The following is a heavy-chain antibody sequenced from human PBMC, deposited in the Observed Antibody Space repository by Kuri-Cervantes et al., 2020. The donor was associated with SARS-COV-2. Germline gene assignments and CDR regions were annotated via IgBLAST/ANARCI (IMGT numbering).Heavy chain of an antibody. CDR1: GFTFDDYA. J-gene: IGHJ4*02. Sequence: LSLTCAASGFTFDDYAMHWVRQAPGKGLEWVSGISWNSGSIGYADSVKGRFTISRDNAKNSLYLQMNSLRAEDTAVYYCARGGQRWLQPFDYWGQGTLVTVSS. CDR3: ARGGQRWLQPFDY. V-gene: IGHV3-9*01. D-gene: IGHD5-24*01. CDR2: ISWNSGSI.